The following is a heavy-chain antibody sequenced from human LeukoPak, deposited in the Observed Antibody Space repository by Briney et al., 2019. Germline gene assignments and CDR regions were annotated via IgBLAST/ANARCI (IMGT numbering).Heavy chain of an antibody. CDR1: GFTFSSYA. CDR2: ISGSGGST. CDR3: AKDVNTYYYDSSGYFLFDY. Sequence: GGSLRLSCAASGFTFSSYAMSWVRQAPGKGLEWVSAISGSGGSTYYADSVKGRFTISRGNSKNTLYLQMNSLRAEDTAVYYCAKDVNTYYYDSSGYFLFDYWGQGTLVTVSS. D-gene: IGHD3-22*01. J-gene: IGHJ4*02. V-gene: IGHV3-23*01.